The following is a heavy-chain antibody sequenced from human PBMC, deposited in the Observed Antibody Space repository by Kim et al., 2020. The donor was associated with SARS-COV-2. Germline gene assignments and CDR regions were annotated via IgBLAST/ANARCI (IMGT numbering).Heavy chain of an antibody. Sequence: SETLSLTCTVSGGSVSSGSYYWSWIRQPPGKGLEWIGYIYYSGSTNYNPSLKSRVTISVDTSKNQFSLKLSSVTAADTAVYYCARGGPAVAGTLYYFDYWGQGTLVTVSS. V-gene: IGHV4-61*01. CDR3: ARGGPAVAGTLYYFDY. CDR1: GGSVSSGSYY. CDR2: IYYSGST. J-gene: IGHJ4*03. D-gene: IGHD6-19*01.